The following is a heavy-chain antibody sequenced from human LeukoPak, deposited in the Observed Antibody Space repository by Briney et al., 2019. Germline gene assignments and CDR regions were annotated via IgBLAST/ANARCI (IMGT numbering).Heavy chain of an antibody. J-gene: IGHJ3*02. CDR1: GGSFSGYY. Sequence: SETLSLTCAVYGGSFSGYYWSWIRQPPGKGLEWIGYIYYSGSTNYNPSLKSRVTISVDTSKNQFSLKLSSVTAADTAVYYCARAASGFSIIFDIWGQGTMVTVSS. CDR3: ARAASGFSIIFDI. V-gene: IGHV4-59*01. D-gene: IGHD3-10*01. CDR2: IYYSGST.